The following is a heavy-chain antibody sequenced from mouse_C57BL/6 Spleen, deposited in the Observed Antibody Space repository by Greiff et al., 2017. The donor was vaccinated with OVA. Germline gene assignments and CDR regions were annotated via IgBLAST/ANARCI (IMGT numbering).Heavy chain of an antibody. CDR1: GFTFSSYA. CDR2: ISDGGSYT. CDR3: ARGAEFAY. V-gene: IGHV5-4*03. J-gene: IGHJ3*01. Sequence: EVMLVESGGGLVKPGGSLKLSCAASGFTFSSYAMSWVRQTPEKRLEWVATISDGGSYTYYPDNVKGRFTISRDNAKNNLYLQMSHLKSEDTAMYYCARGAEFAYWGQGTLVTVSA.